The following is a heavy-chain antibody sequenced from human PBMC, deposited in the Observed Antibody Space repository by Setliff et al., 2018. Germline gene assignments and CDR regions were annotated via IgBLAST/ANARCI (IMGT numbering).Heavy chain of an antibody. Sequence: GASVKVSCKASGYTLNNYAMNWVRQAPGQGFEWMGWINTKTGNPTYAQDFTGRLVFSLDTSVTTSRDNAKTSLYLQMNSLRAEDTALYYCARRLRGSAWYVRLGEDYWGQGVRVTVSS. CDR3: ARRLRGSAWYVRLGEDY. V-gene: IGHV7-4-1*02. D-gene: IGHD2-21*02. J-gene: IGHJ4*02. CDR1: GYTLNNYA. CDR2: INTKTGNP.